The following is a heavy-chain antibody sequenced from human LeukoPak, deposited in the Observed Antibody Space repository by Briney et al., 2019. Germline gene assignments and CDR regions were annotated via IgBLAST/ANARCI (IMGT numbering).Heavy chain of an antibody. CDR3: ARDVCGYCSGGSCCFFDY. D-gene: IGHD2-15*01. CDR2: TSSNGGST. Sequence: GGSLRLSCAASGFTFSSYAMHWVRQAPGKGLEYVSATSSNGGSTYYANSVKGRFTISRDNSKNTLYLQMGSLRAEDMAVYYCARDVCGYCSGGSCCFFDYWGQGTLVTVSS. CDR1: GFTFSSYA. J-gene: IGHJ4*02. V-gene: IGHV3-64*01.